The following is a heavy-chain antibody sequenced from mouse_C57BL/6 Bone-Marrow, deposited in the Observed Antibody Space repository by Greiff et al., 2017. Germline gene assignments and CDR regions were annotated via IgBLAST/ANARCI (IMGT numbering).Heavy chain of an antibody. CDR1: GYTFTGYW. CDR3: AREGTARDFDY. V-gene: IGHV1-9*01. D-gene: IGHD3-3*01. J-gene: IGHJ2*01. Sequence: QVQLQQSGAELMKPGASVKLSCKATGYTFTGYWIEWVKQRPGHGLEWIGEILPGSGSTNYNEKFKGKATFTADTSSNTAYMRLSSLTTEDSAIYCCAREGTARDFDYWGQGTTLTVSS. CDR2: ILPGSGST.